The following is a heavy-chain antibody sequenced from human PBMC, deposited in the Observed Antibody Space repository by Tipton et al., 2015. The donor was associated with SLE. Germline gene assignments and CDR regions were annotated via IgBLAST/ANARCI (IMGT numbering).Heavy chain of an antibody. J-gene: IGHJ5*02. Sequence: TLSLTCTVSGGSISSYYWSWIRQPPGKGLEWIGEINHSGSTNYNPSLKSRVTISVDTSKNQFSLKLSSVTAADTAVYYCARIRFNWFDPWGQGTLVTVSS. CDR1: GGSISSYY. V-gene: IGHV4-34*01. CDR3: ARIRFNWFDP. CDR2: INHSGST. D-gene: IGHD3-3*01.